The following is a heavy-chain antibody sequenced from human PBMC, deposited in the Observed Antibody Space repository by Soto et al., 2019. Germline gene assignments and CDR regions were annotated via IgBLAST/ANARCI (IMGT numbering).Heavy chain of an antibody. Sequence: GGSLRLSCAASGFIFGTYAMSWVRQAPGKGPEWVAVISDTGGGTYYADSVKGRFTISRDNSKNTLYLQMNSLRAEDTGLYFCSKDAGGGPYSTAWYEFDYWGQGTQVTVSS. CDR2: ISDTGGGT. J-gene: IGHJ4*02. D-gene: IGHD2-2*01. CDR3: SKDAGGGPYSTAWYEFDY. CDR1: GFIFGTYA. V-gene: IGHV3-23*01.